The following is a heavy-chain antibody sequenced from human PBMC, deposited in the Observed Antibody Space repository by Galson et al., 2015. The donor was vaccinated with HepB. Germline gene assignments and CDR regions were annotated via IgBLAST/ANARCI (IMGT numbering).Heavy chain of an antibody. J-gene: IGHJ4*02. CDR3: ARDVGRGFDD. V-gene: IGHV3-69-1*01. CDR2: ISSSTSV. D-gene: IGHD2-15*01. CDR1: GFSFSDYG. Sequence: SLRLSCAASGFSFSDYGMNWVRQAPGKGLEWISFISSSTSVYYADSVKGRFTISRDNARSSVSLQMNSLRVEDTAIYYCARDVGRGFDDWGQGTLVTVSS.